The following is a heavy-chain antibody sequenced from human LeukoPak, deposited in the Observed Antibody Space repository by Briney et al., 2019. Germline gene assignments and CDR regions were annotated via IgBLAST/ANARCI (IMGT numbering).Heavy chain of an antibody. CDR2: ISGSASTI. Sequence: GGPLRLSCAASGFTISDYGMNWVRQAPGKGLEWISYISGSASTIYSADSVKGRFTISRDNAKNSLYLQMNSLGAEDTAAYYCARLEWFGDMGFYYYAMDVWGKGTTVTVSS. D-gene: IGHD3-3*01. CDR3: ARLEWFGDMGFYYYAMDV. J-gene: IGHJ6*04. V-gene: IGHV3-48*03. CDR1: GFTISDYG.